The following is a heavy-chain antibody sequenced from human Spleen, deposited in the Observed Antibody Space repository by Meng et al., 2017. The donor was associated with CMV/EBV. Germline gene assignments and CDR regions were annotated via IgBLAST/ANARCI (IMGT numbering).Heavy chain of an antibody. CDR2: INPNRGDT. V-gene: IGHV1-2*02. CDR1: GYTFTGYY. Sequence: ASVKVSCKASGYTFTGYYMHWVRQAPGQGLEWMGWINPNRGDTNYAQQFQGRVTLTRDTSINTGYMELTRLTSDDTAVYYCARDNNWEPDYWGQGTLVTVSS. J-gene: IGHJ4*02. D-gene: IGHD1-1*01. CDR3: ARDNNWEPDY.